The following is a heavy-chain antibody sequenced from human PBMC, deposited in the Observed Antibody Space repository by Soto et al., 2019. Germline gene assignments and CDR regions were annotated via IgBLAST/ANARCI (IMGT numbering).Heavy chain of an antibody. D-gene: IGHD6-6*01. V-gene: IGHV4-34*01. CDR3: ARGLRSSSSGRDFDY. Sequence: SETLSLTCAVYGGSFSGYYWSWIRQPPGKGLEWIGEINHSGSTNYNPSLKSRVTISVDTSKNQFSLKLSSVTAADTAVYYCARGLRSSSSGRDFDYWGQGTLVTVSS. CDR2: INHSGST. J-gene: IGHJ4*02. CDR1: GGSFSGYY.